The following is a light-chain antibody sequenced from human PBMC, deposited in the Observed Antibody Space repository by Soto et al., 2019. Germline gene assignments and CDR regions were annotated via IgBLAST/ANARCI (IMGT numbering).Light chain of an antibody. CDR3: QQYYTTPTWT. V-gene: IGKV4-1*01. CDR2: WAS. J-gene: IGKJ1*01. CDR1: QSVFSRFRNKNY. Sequence: DIVMTQSADSLTLSLGERATINCKSSQSVFSRFRNKNYLGWFQQKPGQTPRLLIYWASTRESGVSDRFSGSGSGTDFTLTIDSLQAEDVAVYYCQQYYTTPTWTFGQGTKV.